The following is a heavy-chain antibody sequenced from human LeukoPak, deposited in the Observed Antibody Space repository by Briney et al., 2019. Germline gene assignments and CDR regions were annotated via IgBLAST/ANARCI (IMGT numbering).Heavy chain of an antibody. CDR1: GFTFSSYA. Sequence: GGSLRLSCAASGFTFSSYAMHWVRQAPGKGLEWVAVISYDGSNKYYADSVKGRFTISRDNSKNTLYLQMNSLRAEDTAVYYCARGFYPDRTMIVVVVDYWGQGSLVTVSS. V-gene: IGHV3-30-3*01. CDR2: ISYDGSNK. D-gene: IGHD3-22*01. J-gene: IGHJ4*02. CDR3: ARGFYPDRTMIVVVVDY.